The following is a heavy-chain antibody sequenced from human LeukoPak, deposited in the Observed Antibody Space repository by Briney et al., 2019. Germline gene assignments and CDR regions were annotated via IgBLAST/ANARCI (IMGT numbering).Heavy chain of an antibody. Sequence: SVKVSCKASGGTFSSYAISWVRQAPGQGLEWMGGIIPIFGTANYAQKFQGRVTITTDESTSTAYMELSSLRSEDTAVYYCARAVRNWNRLAYDYYYYMDVWGKGTTVTVSS. D-gene: IGHD1-1*01. CDR3: ARAVRNWNRLAYDYYYYMDV. CDR2: IIPIFGTA. V-gene: IGHV1-69*05. CDR1: GGTFSSYA. J-gene: IGHJ6*03.